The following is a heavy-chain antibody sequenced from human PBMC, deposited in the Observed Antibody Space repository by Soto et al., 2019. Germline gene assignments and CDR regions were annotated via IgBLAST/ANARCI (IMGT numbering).Heavy chain of an antibody. V-gene: IGHV2-5*02. D-gene: IGHD1-20*01. CDR1: GFSISTSGVG. J-gene: IGHJ4*02. Sequence: QITLKESGPTLVKPTEALTLTCTFSGFSISTSGVGVGWIRQPPGKALEGLAFTYWDNDNRYNPSLRSRVTVAKDTSNNLVVLLMTNMDPVDTSTYFCGHRRGGYNWDDGYFDYWGQGTLVTVSS. CDR2: TYWDNDN. CDR3: GHRRGGYNWDDGYFDY.